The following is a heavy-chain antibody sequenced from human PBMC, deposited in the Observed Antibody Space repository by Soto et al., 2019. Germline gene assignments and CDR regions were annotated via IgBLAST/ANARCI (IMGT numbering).Heavy chain of an antibody. D-gene: IGHD3-16*01. V-gene: IGHV3-9*01. CDR3: AKDVTGYDYI. J-gene: IGHJ4*02. CDR1: GFTFDDYA. Sequence: GGSLRLSCAASGFTFDDYAMHWVRQAPGKGLEWVSGISWNSGSIGYADSVKGRFTISRDNAKNSLYLQMNSLRAEDTALYYCAKDVTGYDYIWGKGTLVTVSS. CDR2: ISWNSGSI.